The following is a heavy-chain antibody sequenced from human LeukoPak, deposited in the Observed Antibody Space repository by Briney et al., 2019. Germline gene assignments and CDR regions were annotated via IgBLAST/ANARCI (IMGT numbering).Heavy chain of an antibody. J-gene: IGHJ6*02. CDR2: ISGGGGRT. D-gene: IGHD2-21*02. Sequence: PGGSLRLSSAASGFTFRNHAMSWVRQAPGKGLEWVSGISGGGGRTYYAVSVKGRFTISRDNSKTTLHLQMNSLRVEDTAVYYCAKEGDIDLPSYFYYGVDVWGPGTTVTVSS. CDR3: AKEGDIDLPSYFYYGVDV. V-gene: IGHV3-23*01. CDR1: GFTFRNHA.